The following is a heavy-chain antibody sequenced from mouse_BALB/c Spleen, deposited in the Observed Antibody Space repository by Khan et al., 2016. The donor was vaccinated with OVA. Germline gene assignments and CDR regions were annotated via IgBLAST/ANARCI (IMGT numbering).Heavy chain of an antibody. CDR1: GYTFTNYW. V-gene: IGHV1-7*01. Sequence: QVQLQQPGAELAKPGASVKMSCKASGYTFTNYWMHWVKQRPGQGLEWIGYIDPTTGYTEYNQKFKDKATLTADKSSSTAYMQLSSLTSEDSAVYYGTSHGSTYTWFGYGGQGTLVTVS. CDR3: TSHGSTYTWFGY. D-gene: IGHD1-1*01. CDR2: IDPTTGYT. J-gene: IGHJ3*01.